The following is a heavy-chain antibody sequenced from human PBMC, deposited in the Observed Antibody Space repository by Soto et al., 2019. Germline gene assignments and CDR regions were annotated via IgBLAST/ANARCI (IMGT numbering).Heavy chain of an antibody. CDR3: VTGDHLVR. CDR2: INPKTGDT. D-gene: IGHD6-6*01. V-gene: IGHV1-2*02. CDR1: GYTFTGYY. Sequence: QMQLVQSGAEARKPGASVKVSCKTSGYTFTGYYLNWVRQAPGRGLEWVGWINPKTGDTNNAQKFQCRVTMTTDTSISTGYMELSGRKSDDTAVYYCVTGDHLVRWGQGTRVTVSS. J-gene: IGHJ4*02.